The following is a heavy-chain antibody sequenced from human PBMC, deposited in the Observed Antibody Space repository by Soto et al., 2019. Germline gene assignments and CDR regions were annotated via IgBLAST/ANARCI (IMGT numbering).Heavy chain of an antibody. V-gene: IGHV1-69*13. CDR2: IIPIFGTA. Sequence: GASVKVCCKASGGTFSSYAISWVRQAPGQGLEWMGGIIPIFGTANYAQKFQGRVTITADESTSTAYMELSSLRSEDTAVYYCARGPYCSGGSCYRRYYYYGMDVWGQGTTVTVSS. D-gene: IGHD2-15*01. J-gene: IGHJ6*02. CDR3: ARGPYCSGGSCYRRYYYYGMDV. CDR1: GGTFSSYA.